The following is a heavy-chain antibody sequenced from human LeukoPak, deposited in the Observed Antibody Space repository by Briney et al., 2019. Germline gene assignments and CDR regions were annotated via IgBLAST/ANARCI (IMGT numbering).Heavy chain of an antibody. CDR3: AKDATMIVVVISFHY. V-gene: IGHV3-23*01. D-gene: IGHD3-22*01. CDR2: ISGSGGST. Sequence: PGGSLRLSCAASGFTFSSYAMSWVRQAPGKGLEWVSAISGSGGSTYYADSVKGRFTISRDNSKNTLHQQMNSLRAEDTGVYYCAKDATMIVVVISFHYWREGRLVTVS. CDR1: GFTFSSYA. J-gene: IGHJ4*02.